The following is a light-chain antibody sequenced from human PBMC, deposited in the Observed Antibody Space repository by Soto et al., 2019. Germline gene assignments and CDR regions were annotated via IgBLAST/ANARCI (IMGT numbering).Light chain of an antibody. CDR1: QDPRNN. V-gene: IGKV1-33*01. Sequence: DIQMTQSPSPLLPSEDPRVPFISRAGQDPRNNLSWYRTNPGKPPKLVIYDASNLNEGVPSRFSGSGYGTHFTFSISSLQPEDIATYYCQQYDILPRTFGQGTRVDVK. CDR2: DAS. J-gene: IGKJ1*01. CDR3: QQYDILPRT.